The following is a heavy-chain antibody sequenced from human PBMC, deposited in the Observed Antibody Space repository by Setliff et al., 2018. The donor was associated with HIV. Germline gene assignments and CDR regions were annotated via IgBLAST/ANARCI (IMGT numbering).Heavy chain of an antibody. V-gene: IGHV4-34*01. D-gene: IGHD3-10*01. CDR3: ARGGGITWRSYSFDY. Sequence: LSLTCAVYGESFSGYYWSWIRQPPGKGLEWIGEINHSDTTTYNPSLESRVTISVDTSKNQFSLKLTSVTAADMAVYYCARGGGITWRSYSFDYWGQGTLVTVSS. CDR1: GESFSGYY. J-gene: IGHJ4*02. CDR2: INHSDTT.